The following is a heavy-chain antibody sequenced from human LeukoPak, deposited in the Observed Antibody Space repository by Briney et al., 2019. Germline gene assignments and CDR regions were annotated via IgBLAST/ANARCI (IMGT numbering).Heavy chain of an antibody. D-gene: IGHD3-10*02. CDR3: ARALVRGVMFYYYYGMDV. Sequence: SVKVSCKASGGTFSSYAISWVRQAPGQGLEWMGRIIPIFGIANYAQKFQGRVTITADKSTSTAYMELSSLRSEDTAVYYCARALVRGVMFYYYYGMDVWGQETTVTVSS. CDR1: GGTFSSYA. J-gene: IGHJ6*02. CDR2: IIPIFGIA. V-gene: IGHV1-69*04.